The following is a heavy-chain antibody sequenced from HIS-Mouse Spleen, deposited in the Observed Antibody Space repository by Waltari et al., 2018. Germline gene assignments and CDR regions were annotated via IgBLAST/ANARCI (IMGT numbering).Heavy chain of an antibody. Sequence: QLQLQESGPGLVKPSETLSLTCTVSGGSISSSSYYWGWIRQPPGKGLEWIGRIYYSGRPSYNPSLKGRVPISADTSKNQFSLKLSSVTAADTAVYYCAREIPYSSSWYDWYFDLWGRGTLVTVSS. J-gene: IGHJ2*01. CDR3: AREIPYSSSWYDWYFDL. CDR1: GGSISSSSYY. D-gene: IGHD6-13*01. V-gene: IGHV4-39*07. CDR2: IYYSGRP.